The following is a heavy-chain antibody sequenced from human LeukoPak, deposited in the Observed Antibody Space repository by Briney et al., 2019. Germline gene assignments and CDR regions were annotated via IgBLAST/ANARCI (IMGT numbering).Heavy chain of an antibody. CDR3: ARGDSSSWYYLDY. D-gene: IGHD6-13*01. Sequence: ASVKVSCKASGYTFTGYYMHWVRQAPGQGLEWMGWINPNSGGTNYAQKFQGRVTMTRDTSISTAYMELSRLRSDDTAVYYCARGDSSSWYYLDYWGQGTLVTVSS. V-gene: IGHV1-2*02. CDR1: GYTFTGYY. J-gene: IGHJ4*02. CDR2: INPNSGGT.